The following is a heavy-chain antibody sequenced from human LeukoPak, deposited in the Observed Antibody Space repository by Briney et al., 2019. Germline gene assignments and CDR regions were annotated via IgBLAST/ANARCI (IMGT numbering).Heavy chain of an antibody. CDR2: LSGSGGNT. CDR3: AKKWGGASVGPNYSFDY. CDR1: GFTFGSYA. V-gene: IGHV3-23*01. J-gene: IGHJ4*02. D-gene: IGHD1-26*01. Sequence: GGSLRLSCAASGFTFGSYAMSWVRQAPGKGLEWVSVLSGSGGNTYYADSVKVRFTISRDNSKNTLYLHMNSLRAEDTAVYYCAKKWGGASVGPNYSFDYWGQGTLVTVSS.